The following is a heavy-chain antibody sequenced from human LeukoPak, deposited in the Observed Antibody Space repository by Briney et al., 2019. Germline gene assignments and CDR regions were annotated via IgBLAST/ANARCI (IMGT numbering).Heavy chain of an antibody. J-gene: IGHJ1*01. V-gene: IGHV3-64D*06. CDR1: GFTFSSYA. CDR3: VRTPYIVVVVAATTEYFQH. CDR2: ISSNGGST. D-gene: IGHD2-15*01. Sequence: TGGSLRLSCSASGFTFSSYAMHWVRQAPGKGLEYVSAISSNGGSTYYADSVKGRFTISRDNSKNTLYLQMSSLRAEDTAVYYCVRTPYIVVVVAATTEYFQHWGQGTLVTVSS.